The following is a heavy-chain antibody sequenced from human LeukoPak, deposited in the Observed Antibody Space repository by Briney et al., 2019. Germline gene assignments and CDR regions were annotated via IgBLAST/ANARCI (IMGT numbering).Heavy chain of an antibody. CDR1: GASVSSDSYY. V-gene: IGHV4-61*01. D-gene: IGHD3-16*01. Sequence: PSETPSLTCTVSGASVSSDSYYWSWIRQPPGKGLEWIGYIYHSGGTNYNPSLKSRVTISVDTSKNQFSLKLSSVTAADTAVYYCARDRYALTFDFWGQGTLVTVSS. CDR2: IYHSGGT. J-gene: IGHJ4*02. CDR3: ARDRYALTFDF.